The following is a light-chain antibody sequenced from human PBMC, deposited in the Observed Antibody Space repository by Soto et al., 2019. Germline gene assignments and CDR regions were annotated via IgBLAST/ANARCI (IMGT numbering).Light chain of an antibody. CDR1: NSNIGAGYD. V-gene: IGLV1-40*01. Sequence: QSVLTQPPSVSGAPGQRVTISCPGDNSNIGAGYDVHWYQQLPGTAPKLLIYGNSNRPSGVPDRFSASTSGTSASLAITGLQAEDEADYYCQSYDSSLSGWVFGGGTKLTVL. J-gene: IGLJ3*02. CDR3: QSYDSSLSGWV. CDR2: GNS.